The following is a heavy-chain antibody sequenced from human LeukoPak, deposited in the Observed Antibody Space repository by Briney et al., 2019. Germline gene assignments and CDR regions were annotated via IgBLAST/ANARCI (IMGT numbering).Heavy chain of an antibody. D-gene: IGHD2-2*01. Sequence: KASETLSLTCAVYGGSFSGYYWSWIRQPPGKGLEWIGEINHSGSTNYNPSLKSRVTISVDTSKNQFSLKLSSVTAADTAVYYCARGGGRYCSSASCHLDYWGQGTLVTVSS. CDR2: INHSGST. V-gene: IGHV4-34*01. CDR1: GGSFSGYY. CDR3: ARGGGRYCSSASCHLDY. J-gene: IGHJ4*02.